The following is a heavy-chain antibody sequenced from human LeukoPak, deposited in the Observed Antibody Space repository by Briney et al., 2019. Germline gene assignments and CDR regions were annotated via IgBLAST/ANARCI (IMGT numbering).Heavy chain of an antibody. D-gene: IGHD2/OR15-2a*01. V-gene: IGHV3-7*03. J-gene: IGHJ4*02. CDR3: ARGQYFSTTYYFDY. CDR2: IKQAGTEK. CDR1: GFTFSSYW. Sequence: GGSLRLSCAASGFTFSSYWMTWVRQAPGKGLEWVANIKQAGTEKYYVDSVKGRFTISRDNAKNSLFLQMNSLRAEDTAVYFCARGQYFSTTYYFDYWGQGTLVTVSS.